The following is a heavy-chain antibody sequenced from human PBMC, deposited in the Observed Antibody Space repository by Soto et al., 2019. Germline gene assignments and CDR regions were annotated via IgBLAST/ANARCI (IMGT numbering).Heavy chain of an antibody. J-gene: IGHJ4*02. CDR1: GFTFSNAW. Sequence: EVQLVESGGGLVKPGGSLRLSCAASGFTFSNAWMNWVRQAPGKGLEWVGRIKSKPDGGTTDYAAPVKGRFTISRDDSKNTLYLQMNSLKTDDTAVYYCTTDLRRPPRVYYFDYWGQGTLVTVSS. D-gene: IGHD6-6*01. CDR2: IKSKPDGGTT. V-gene: IGHV3-15*07. CDR3: TTDLRRPPRVYYFDY.